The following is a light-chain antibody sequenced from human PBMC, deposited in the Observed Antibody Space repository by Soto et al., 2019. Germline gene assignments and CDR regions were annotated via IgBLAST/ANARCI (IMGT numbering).Light chain of an antibody. Sequence: DLQMTQSPSSVSASVGDRVTMTCRASQGISSWLVWYQQKAGKAPKLLIYAASKLQSGVPSRFSGSGSGTDFTLTISSLQPEDSATYYCQQANSFPQTFGQGTKVEIK. V-gene: IGKV1-12*01. CDR1: QGISSW. CDR2: AAS. J-gene: IGKJ1*01. CDR3: QQANSFPQT.